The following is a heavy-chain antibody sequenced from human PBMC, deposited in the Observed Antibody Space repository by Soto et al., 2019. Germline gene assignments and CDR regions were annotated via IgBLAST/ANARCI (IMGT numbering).Heavy chain of an antibody. Sequence: PGGSLRLSCEASGFTFSSYWMLWVRQAPGKGLVWVSRISSDGNVKSYADSVKGRFTISRDNAKNTLFLQMNSLRAEDTAVYYCTRGGLYGSIDYWAQGTLVTVS. CDR3: TRGGLYGSIDY. CDR2: ISSDGNVK. D-gene: IGHD3-10*01. J-gene: IGHJ4*02. V-gene: IGHV3-74*01. CDR1: GFTFSSYW.